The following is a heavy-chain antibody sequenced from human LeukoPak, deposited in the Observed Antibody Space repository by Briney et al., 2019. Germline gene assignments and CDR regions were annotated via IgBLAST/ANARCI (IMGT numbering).Heavy chain of an antibody. CDR1: GYTFTGYY. V-gene: IGHV1-2*02. Sequence: ASXKVSCKASGYTFTGYYMHWVRQAPGQGLEWMGWINPNSGGTNYAQKFQGRVTMTRDTSISTAYMELSRLRSDDTAVYYCARGYYDFWSGYSSDAFDIWGQGTMVTISS. D-gene: IGHD3-3*01. CDR3: ARGYYDFWSGYSSDAFDI. CDR2: INPNSGGT. J-gene: IGHJ3*02.